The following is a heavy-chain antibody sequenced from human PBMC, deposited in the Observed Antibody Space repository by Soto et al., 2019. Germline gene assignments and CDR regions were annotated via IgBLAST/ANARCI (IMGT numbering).Heavy chain of an antibody. V-gene: IGHV4-30-2*01. Sequence: PSETLSLTCAVSGGSISSGGYSWSWIRQPPGKGLEWIAYIYHSGSTYYNPSLKSRVTISVDRSKNQFSLKLSSMTAADTAVYYCARDPYPWGQGTLVTVSS. J-gene: IGHJ5*02. CDR1: GGSISSGGYS. CDR2: IYHSGST. CDR3: ARDPYP.